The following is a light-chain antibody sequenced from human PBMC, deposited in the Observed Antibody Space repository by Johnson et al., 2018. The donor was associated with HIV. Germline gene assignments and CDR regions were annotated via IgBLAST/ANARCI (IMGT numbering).Light chain of an antibody. CDR2: ENN. J-gene: IGLJ1*01. CDR3: GTWDTSLSAYV. CDR1: TSNIGNNY. V-gene: IGLV1-51*02. Sequence: QSVLTQPPSVSAAPGQKVTISCSGSTSNIGNNYVSWYQQLPGTAPKLVMHENNKRPSGIPDRFSGSKSGTSATLGITGLQPGDEADYYCGTWDTSLSAYVFGTGTKVTVL.